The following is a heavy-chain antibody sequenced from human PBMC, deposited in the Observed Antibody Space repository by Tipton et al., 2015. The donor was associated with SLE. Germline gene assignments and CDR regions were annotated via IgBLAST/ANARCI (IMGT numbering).Heavy chain of an antibody. D-gene: IGHD5-24*01. J-gene: IGHJ6*03. Sequence: QSGPEVKKPGASVKVSCKASGYTFTSYGISWVRQAPGQGLEWMGWISAYNGNTNYAQKLQGRVTMTTDTSTSTAYMELRSLRSDDTAVYYCARTLVEMATITVYYYYYMDVWGKGTTVTGSS. CDR2: ISAYNGNT. CDR1: GYTFTSYG. V-gene: IGHV1-18*01. CDR3: ARTLVEMATITVYYYYYMDV.